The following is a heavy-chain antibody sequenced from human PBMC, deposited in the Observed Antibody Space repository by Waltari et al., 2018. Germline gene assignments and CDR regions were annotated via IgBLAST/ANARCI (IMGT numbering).Heavy chain of an antibody. CDR1: GASFSAYY. J-gene: IGHJ5*02. CDR3: TRGGNYDFWSHTPFVDP. CDR2: IMPPGNT. Sequence: QVQLQQWGAGLLKPSETLSLTCSVSGASFSAYYWGWVRHVPGKGLEWIGKIMPPGNTNYNPSLQSRVAISIDTSSNQFSLRVFSVTAADTGLYFCTRGGNYDFWSHTPFVDPWGQGTQVTVSS. V-gene: IGHV4-34*01. D-gene: IGHD3-3*01.